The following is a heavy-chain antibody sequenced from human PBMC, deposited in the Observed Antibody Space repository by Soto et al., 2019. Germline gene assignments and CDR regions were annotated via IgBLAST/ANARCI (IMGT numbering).Heavy chain of an antibody. CDR2: MNPNSGNT. CDR1: GYTFTNND. D-gene: IGHD5-18*01. Sequence: ASVKVSCKASGYTFTNNDINWVRQATGQGLEWMGWMNPNSGNTDYAQKFQGRVTMTRNTSVSTAYMELSSLRSEDTAVYYCAGGLNGYLHYFDYWGQGTPVTVSS. CDR3: AGGLNGYLHYFDY. J-gene: IGHJ4*02. V-gene: IGHV1-8*01.